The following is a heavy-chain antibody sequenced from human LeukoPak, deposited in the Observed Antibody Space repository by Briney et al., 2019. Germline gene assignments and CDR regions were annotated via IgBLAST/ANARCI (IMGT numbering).Heavy chain of an antibody. CDR1: GFTFSNYD. CDR3: ARAWRGCIGGRGPYYFDY. D-gene: IGHD2-15*01. V-gene: IGHV3-13*01. Sequence: QPGGPLRLSCAASGFTFSNYDMHWVRQPTGKGLEWVSAIDTAGDTYYPDSVRGRFTFSRENAKNSLSLQMNSLRAEDTAVYYCARAWRGCIGGRGPYYFDYWGQGTLVTVSS. J-gene: IGHJ4*02. CDR2: IDTAGDT.